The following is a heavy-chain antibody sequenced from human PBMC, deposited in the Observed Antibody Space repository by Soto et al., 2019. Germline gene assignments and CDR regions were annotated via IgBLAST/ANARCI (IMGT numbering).Heavy chain of an antibody. V-gene: IGHV3-53*01. Sequence: GGSLRLSCAASGFTVSSNYMSWVRQAPGKGLEWVSVIYSGGSTYYADSVKGRFTISRDNSKNTLYLQMNSLRAEDTAVYYCAREMRDIVVVPAARGTYYYYGMDVWGQGTTVTVSS. CDR3: AREMRDIVVVPAARGTYYYYGMDV. CDR1: GFTVSSNY. J-gene: IGHJ6*02. CDR2: IYSGGST. D-gene: IGHD2-2*01.